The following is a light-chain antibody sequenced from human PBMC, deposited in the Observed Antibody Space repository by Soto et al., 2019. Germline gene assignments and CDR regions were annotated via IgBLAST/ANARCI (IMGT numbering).Light chain of an antibody. Sequence: QSALTQPASVSGSPGQSITISCTGTSSDVGGYNYVSWYQQHPGKAPKLMIYEVSNRPSGVSNRFSGSKSGNTASLTISGLQAEDGADYYCNSYTSSSTLYVFGTGTKLTVL. CDR1: SSDVGGYNY. CDR2: EVS. CDR3: NSYTSSSTLYV. V-gene: IGLV2-14*01. J-gene: IGLJ1*01.